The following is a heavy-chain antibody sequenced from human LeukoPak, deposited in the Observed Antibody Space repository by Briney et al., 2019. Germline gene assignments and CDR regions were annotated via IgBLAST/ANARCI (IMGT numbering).Heavy chain of an antibody. J-gene: IGHJ6*03. V-gene: IGHV3-48*01. Sequence: PGGSLRLSCVASGFTFSSYRMNWVRQAPGKGLEWVSYISGSSGTIYDADSVKGRFTISRDNAKNSLYLQMNSLRAEDTAVYYCARRSEFGVLYYMDIWGKGTTVTVSS. CDR1: GFTFSSYR. CDR2: ISGSSGTI. D-gene: IGHD3-16*01. CDR3: ARRSEFGVLYYMDI.